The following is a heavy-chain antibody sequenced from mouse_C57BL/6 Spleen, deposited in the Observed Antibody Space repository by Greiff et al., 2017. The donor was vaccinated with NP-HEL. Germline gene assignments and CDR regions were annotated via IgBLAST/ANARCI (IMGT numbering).Heavy chain of an antibody. CDR1: GYTFTSYW. D-gene: IGHD1-1*01. CDR2: INPSSGYT. V-gene: IGHV1-7*01. Sequence: QVQLKESGAELAKPGASVKLSCKASGYTFTSYWMHWVKQRPGQGLEWIGYINPSSGYTKYNQKFKDKATLTADKSSSTAYMQLSSLTYEDSAVYYCARDYGSSSYYFDYWGQGTTLTVSS. CDR3: ARDYGSSSYYFDY. J-gene: IGHJ2*01.